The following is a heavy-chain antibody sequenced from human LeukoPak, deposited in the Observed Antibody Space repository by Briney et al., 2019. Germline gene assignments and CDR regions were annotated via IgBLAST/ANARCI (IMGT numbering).Heavy chain of an antibody. CDR2: FSGSGGRT. V-gene: IGHV3-23*01. J-gene: IGHJ4*02. Sequence: GGSLRLSCGASGFTFSSYGMSWVRQAPGKGLEWVSSFSGSGGRTYFADSVKGRFTISRDNSKNTLYLQMNSLRAEDTAIYYCAKARNFDWLFGFDYWGQGTLVTVSS. D-gene: IGHD3-9*01. CDR1: GFTFSSYG. CDR3: AKARNFDWLFGFDY.